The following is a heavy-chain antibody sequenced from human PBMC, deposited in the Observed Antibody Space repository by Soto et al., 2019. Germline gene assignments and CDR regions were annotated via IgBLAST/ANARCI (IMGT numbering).Heavy chain of an antibody. V-gene: IGHV1-69*13. Sequence: VASVKVSCKASGGTFSSYAISWVRQAPGQGLEWMGGIIPIFGTANYAQKFQGRVTITADESTSTAYMELSSLRSEDTAVYYCAKGRGYSYGLWFDPWGQGTLVTVSS. CDR2: IIPIFGTA. CDR3: AKGRGYSYGLWFDP. J-gene: IGHJ5*02. D-gene: IGHD5-18*01. CDR1: GGTFSSYA.